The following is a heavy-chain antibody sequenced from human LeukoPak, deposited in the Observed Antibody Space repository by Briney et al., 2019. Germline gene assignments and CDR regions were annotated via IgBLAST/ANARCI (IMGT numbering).Heavy chain of an antibody. J-gene: IGHJ6*03. Sequence: GGSLRLSCAASGFTFSDYYMSWIRQAPGKGLEWVSYISSSGSTIFYADSVKGRFTISRDSAKSSLYLQMNSLRAEDTAVYYCAREQQQLVWRTYGTYDYYYYMDVWGKGTTVTVSS. D-gene: IGHD6-13*01. CDR2: ISSSGSTI. CDR3: AREQQQLVWRTYGTYDYYYYMDV. V-gene: IGHV3-11*01. CDR1: GFTFSDYY.